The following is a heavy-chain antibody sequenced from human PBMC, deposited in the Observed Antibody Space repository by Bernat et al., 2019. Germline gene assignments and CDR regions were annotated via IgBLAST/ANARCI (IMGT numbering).Heavy chain of an antibody. J-gene: IGHJ6*03. D-gene: IGHD2-2*01. Sequence: QVQLQQWGAGLLKPSETLSLTCAVYGGSVSGYWWSWIRQSPEKGLEWIGEINHSGSSNYNLSPKSRVTISVDTSKNRFSLKLTSVTAADTAVYFCARGPPIVPVAGYYYMDVWGKGTTVTVSS. V-gene: IGHV4-34*01. CDR2: INHSGSS. CDR3: ARGPPIVPVAGYYYMDV. CDR1: GGSVSGYW.